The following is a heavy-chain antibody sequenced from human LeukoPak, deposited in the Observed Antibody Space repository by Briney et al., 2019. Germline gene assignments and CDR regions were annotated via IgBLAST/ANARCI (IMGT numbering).Heavy chain of an antibody. D-gene: IGHD6-19*01. V-gene: IGHV4-59*08. CDR2: IYYSGST. CDR3: ARQVAVAGKAGSDF. J-gene: IGHJ4*02. Sequence: PSETLSLTCTVSGGSISSYYWSWIRQPPGKGLEWIGYIYYSGSTNYNPSLKSRVTISVDTSKNQFSLKLSSVTAADTAVYYCARQVAVAGKAGSDFWGQGSLVTVSS. CDR1: GGSISSYY.